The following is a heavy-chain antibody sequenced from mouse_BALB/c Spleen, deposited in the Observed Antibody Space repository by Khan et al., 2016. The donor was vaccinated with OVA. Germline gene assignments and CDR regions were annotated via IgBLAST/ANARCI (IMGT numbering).Heavy chain of an antibody. CDR1: GYTFSNSW. CDR2: IYPGDGDT. J-gene: IGHJ4*01. Sequence: QVQLQQSGAELARPGASVKLSCKASGYTFSNSWMQWVKQRPGQGLEWIGAIYPGDGDTRYTQKFRGKATLTADKSSRTAYMQLSSLTSEDSAVFYCARSLPGYAMDYWGQGTSVTVSS. CDR3: ARSLPGYAMDY. V-gene: IGHV1-87*01.